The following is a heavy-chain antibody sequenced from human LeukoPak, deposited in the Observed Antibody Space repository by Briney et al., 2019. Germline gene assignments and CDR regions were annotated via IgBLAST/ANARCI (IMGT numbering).Heavy chain of an antibody. V-gene: IGHV1-69*05. D-gene: IGHD3-10*01. CDR1: GGTFSSYA. CDR2: IIPIFGTA. CDR3: ARPQSYGSGTHGGDAFDI. Sequence: SVKVSCKASGGTFSSYAISWVRQAPGQGLEWMGGIIPIFGTANYAQKFQGRVTITTDESTSTAYMELSSLRSEDTAVYYCARPQSYGSGTHGGDAFDIWGQGTMVTVSS. J-gene: IGHJ3*02.